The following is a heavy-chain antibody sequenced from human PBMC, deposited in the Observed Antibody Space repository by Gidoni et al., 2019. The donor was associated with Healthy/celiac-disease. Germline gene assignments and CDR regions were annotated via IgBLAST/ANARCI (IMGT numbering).Heavy chain of an antibody. D-gene: IGHD3-10*01. V-gene: IGHV2-5*01. J-gene: IGHJ4*02. CDR2: IYWNDDK. Sequence: QITLKESGPTLVKPTQTLTLTCTFSGFSLSTSGVGVGWIRQPPGKALEWLALIYWNDDKRYSPSLKSRLTITKDTSKNQVVLTMTNMDPVDTATYYCAHRRSMVRGVNLPYFDYWGQGTLVTVSS. CDR3: AHRRSMVRGVNLPYFDY. CDR1: GFSLSTSGVG.